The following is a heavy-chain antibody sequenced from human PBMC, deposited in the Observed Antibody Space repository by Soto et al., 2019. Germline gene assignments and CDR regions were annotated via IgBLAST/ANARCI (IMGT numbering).Heavy chain of an antibody. V-gene: IGHV1-2*04. CDR1: GXTFTGYY. CDR2: INPNSGGT. CDR3: ARDRADFWSSYYTEYDLDI. J-gene: IGHJ3*02. Sequence: ASVKVSCKASGXTFTGYYMHWVRQAPGQGLEGMGWINPNSGGTNYAQKFQGWVTMTRDTSISTAYMELSRLRSDDTAVYYCARDRADFWSSYYTEYDLDIWRQGTMVTVPS. D-gene: IGHD3-3*01.